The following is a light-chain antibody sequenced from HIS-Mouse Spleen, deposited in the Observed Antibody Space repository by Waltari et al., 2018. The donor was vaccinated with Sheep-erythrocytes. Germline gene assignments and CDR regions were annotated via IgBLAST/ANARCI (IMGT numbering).Light chain of an antibody. CDR2: QGS. Sequence: SYELTQPPSVSVSPGQTASSTCSEDKLGDKYACWYQQKKGQSPVMVIYQGSKRPAGIPERFSGCNSGNTATLTNSGTQAMDEADYYCQAWDSSTALVFGGGTKLTVL. V-gene: IGLV3-1*01. CDR3: QAWDSSTALV. CDR1: KLGDKY. J-gene: IGLJ3*02.